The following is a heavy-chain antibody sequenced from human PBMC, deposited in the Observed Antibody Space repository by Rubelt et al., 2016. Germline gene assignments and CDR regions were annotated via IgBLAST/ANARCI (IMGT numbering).Heavy chain of an antibody. J-gene: IGHJ4*02. CDR1: GYTLTELS. Sequence: QVQLVQSGAEVKKPGASVKVSCKVSGYTLTELSMHWVRQAPGKGLEWMGGFDPEDGETIYAQKFKGRVTMTEDTSTDTAYMWLSSLRSEDTAVYYCATGIVVVPAYVPSRDYWGQGTLVTVSS. CDR3: ATGIVVVPAYVPSRDY. CDR2: FDPEDGET. D-gene: IGHD2-2*01. V-gene: IGHV1-24*01.